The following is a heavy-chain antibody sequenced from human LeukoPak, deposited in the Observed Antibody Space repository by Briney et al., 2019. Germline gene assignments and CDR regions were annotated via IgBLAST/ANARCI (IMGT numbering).Heavy chain of an antibody. V-gene: IGHV3-11*01. CDR3: ARENYGSGSSPGEFDY. CDR2: IGSSDSRI. D-gene: IGHD3-10*01. CDR1: GFPFSDYD. Sequence: PGGSLRLSCAASGFPFSDYDMSWIRQAPGKGLEWVSYIGSSDSRIYYADSVKDRFTISRDNTKNSLYLQMHSLRVEDTAVYYCARENYGSGSSPGEFDYWGQGTLVTVSS. J-gene: IGHJ4*02.